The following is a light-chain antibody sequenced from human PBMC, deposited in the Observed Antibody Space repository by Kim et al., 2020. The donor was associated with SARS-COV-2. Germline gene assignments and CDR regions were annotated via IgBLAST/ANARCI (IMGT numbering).Light chain of an antibody. CDR1: SSDIGAYNH. CDR3: TSYAGPDNYV. CDR2: EVT. V-gene: IGLV2-8*01. Sequence: GQSVTISCTGTSSDIGAYNHVSWYQQYPGEAPKLMIFEVTERPSGVPDGFSGSKSGNTASLTVSGLQPDDEADYYCTSYAGPDNYVFGTGTKVTVL. J-gene: IGLJ1*01.